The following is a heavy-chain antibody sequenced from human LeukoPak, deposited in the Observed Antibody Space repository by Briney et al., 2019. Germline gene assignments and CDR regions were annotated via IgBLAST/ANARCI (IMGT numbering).Heavy chain of an antibody. J-gene: IGHJ4*02. CDR1: GYSFTYYY. CDR3: ERVNGEWETLEY. V-gene: IGHV1-2*02. D-gene: IGHD1-26*01. Sequence: GASVKVSCKPSGYSFTYYYMHWGRQAPGRGLEWMGWINPNNGDTNSSHKCQGRVTITMDTSSTTVYMELRRLTYDATAVYYCERVNGEWETLEYWGQGTLVTISS. CDR2: INPNNGDT.